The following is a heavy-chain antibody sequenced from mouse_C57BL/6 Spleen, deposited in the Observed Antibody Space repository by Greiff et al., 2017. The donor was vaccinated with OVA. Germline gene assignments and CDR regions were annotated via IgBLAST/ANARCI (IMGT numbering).Heavy chain of an antibody. CDR3: ARYYYVPN. CDR1: GYTFTSYW. CDR2: IDPSDSYT. J-gene: IGHJ3*01. Sequence: QVQLKQPGAELVRPGTSVKLSCKASGYTFTSYWMHWVKQRPGQGLEWIGVIDPSDSYTNYNQKFKGKATLTVDTSSSTAYMQLSSLTSEDSAVYYCARYYYVPNWGQGTLVTVSA. V-gene: IGHV1-59*01. D-gene: IGHD1-1*01.